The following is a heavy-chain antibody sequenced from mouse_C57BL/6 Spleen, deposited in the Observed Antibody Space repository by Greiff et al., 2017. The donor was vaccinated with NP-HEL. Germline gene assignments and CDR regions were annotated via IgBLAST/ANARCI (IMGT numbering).Heavy chain of an antibody. Sequence: LVEPGASVKISCKASGYSFTDYNMNWVKQSNGKSLEWIGVINPNYGTTSYNQKFKGKATLTVDQSSSTAYMQLNSLTSEDSAVYYCARGSYGSSFYYAMDYWGQGTSVTVSS. CDR3: ARGSYGSSFYYAMDY. J-gene: IGHJ4*01. CDR2: INPNYGTT. CDR1: GYSFTDYN. D-gene: IGHD1-1*01. V-gene: IGHV1-39*01.